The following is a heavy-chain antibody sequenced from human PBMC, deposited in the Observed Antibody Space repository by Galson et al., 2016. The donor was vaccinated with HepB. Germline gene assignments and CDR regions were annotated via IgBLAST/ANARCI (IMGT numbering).Heavy chain of an antibody. CDR2: IKQDRNEN. CDR3: ARIASAVAGTWFDP. J-gene: IGHJ5*02. D-gene: IGHD6-19*01. Sequence: SLRLSCAASGFTFSNYWMRWVRQAPGKGLEWVANIKQDRNENFYADSVKGRFTLSRDNAKNSLYLQMNSLRVDDTAVYYCARIASAVAGTWFDPWGQGTLVTVSS. CDR1: GFTFSNYW. V-gene: IGHV3-7*01.